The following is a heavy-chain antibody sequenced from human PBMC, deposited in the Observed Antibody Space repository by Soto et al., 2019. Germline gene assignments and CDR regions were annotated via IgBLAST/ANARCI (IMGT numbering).Heavy chain of an antibody. Sequence: SETLSLTCTVSGGSISSGDYYWSWIRQPPGKGLEWIGYIYYSGSTYYNPSLKSRVTISVDTSKNQFSLKLSSVTAADTAVYYCARDVVSRASDYWGQGTLVTVSS. J-gene: IGHJ4*02. CDR1: GGSISSGDYY. V-gene: IGHV4-30-4*01. CDR3: ARDVVSRASDY. CDR2: IYYSGST. D-gene: IGHD2-15*01.